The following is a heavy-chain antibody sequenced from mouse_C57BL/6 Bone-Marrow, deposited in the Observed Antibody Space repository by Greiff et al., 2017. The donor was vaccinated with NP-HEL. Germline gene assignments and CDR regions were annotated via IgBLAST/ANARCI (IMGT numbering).Heavy chain of an antibody. Sequence: EVKLLESGGDLVKPGGSLKLSCAASGFTFSSYGMSWVRQTPDQRLEWVATISSGGSYTYYPDSVKGPSTTSKDDAKNTLYLEMGSLKSEDIAIYYCARHYGRDYWGQGTTLTVSS. J-gene: IGHJ2*01. V-gene: IGHV5-6*02. CDR1: GFTFSSYG. CDR3: ARHYGRDY. CDR2: ISSGGSYT. D-gene: IGHD1-1*01.